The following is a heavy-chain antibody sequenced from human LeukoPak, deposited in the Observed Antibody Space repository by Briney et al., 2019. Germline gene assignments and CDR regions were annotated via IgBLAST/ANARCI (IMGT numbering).Heavy chain of an antibody. Sequence: GGSLRLSCAASGFTFSSYWMSWVRQAPGKGLEWVANIKRDGSEKYYVDSLKGRFTISRDNAKNSLYLQMNSLRTEDKAVYYCARDQGHYYGSGSYYYFDYWGQGTLVTVSS. CDR3: ARDQGHYYGSGSYYYFDY. CDR1: GFTFSSYW. V-gene: IGHV3-7*01. D-gene: IGHD3-10*01. CDR2: IKRDGSEK. J-gene: IGHJ4*02.